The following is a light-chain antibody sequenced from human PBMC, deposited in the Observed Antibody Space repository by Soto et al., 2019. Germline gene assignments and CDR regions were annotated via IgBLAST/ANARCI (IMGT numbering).Light chain of an antibody. V-gene: IGKV1-39*01. J-gene: IGKJ2*01. Sequence: DIQMSQSPSSLSASVGDRVTITCRASQSISNYLNWYLQKPGKAPKLLIYAASSLESGVPSRFSDSGSGTDFTLTISSLQPEDFATYYCQQSYSAPYTFGQGTKLEIK. CDR2: AAS. CDR1: QSISNY. CDR3: QQSYSAPYT.